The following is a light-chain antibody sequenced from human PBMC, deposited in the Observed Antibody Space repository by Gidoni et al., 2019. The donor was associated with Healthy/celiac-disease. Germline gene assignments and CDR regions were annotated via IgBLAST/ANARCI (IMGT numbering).Light chain of an antibody. V-gene: IGKV3-20*01. Sequence: EIVLTQSPGTLSLSPGERATLSCRASPSVSSSYLPWYQQNPGQAPRLLLYGASSRATGIPDWFSGSGSGTDFTLTISRLGHEDFAVYYCQQYGSSPPLTFGGGTKVEIK. CDR1: PSVSSSY. CDR2: GAS. CDR3: QQYGSSPPLT. J-gene: IGKJ4*01.